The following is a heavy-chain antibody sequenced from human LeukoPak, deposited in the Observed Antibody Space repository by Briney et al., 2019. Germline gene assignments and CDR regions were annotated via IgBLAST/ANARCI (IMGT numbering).Heavy chain of an antibody. V-gene: IGHV3-7*01. CDR3: AKEIWPTVTTPGHTYFDY. CDR2: IKEDGSIK. CDR1: EFTFSNNW. D-gene: IGHD4-17*01. J-gene: IGHJ4*02. Sequence: GSLRLSCAASEFTFSNNWMSWVRQAPGKGPEWVASIKEDGSIKYYVDSVKGRFTISRDNAKNSLYLQMNSLRPEDTAVYYCAKEIWPTVTTPGHTYFDYWGQGALVTVTS.